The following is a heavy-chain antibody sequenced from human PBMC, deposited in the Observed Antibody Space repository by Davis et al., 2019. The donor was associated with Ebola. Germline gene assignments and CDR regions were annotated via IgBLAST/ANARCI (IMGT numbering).Heavy chain of an antibody. D-gene: IGHD3-10*01. Sequence: GGSLRLSCAASGFTFSSYGMHWVRQAPGKGLEWVAVISYDGSNKYYADSVKGRFTISRDNSKNTLYLQMNSLRAEDTAVYYCAKERYYYGSGTYPAEYNWFDPWGQGTLVTVSS. CDR3: AKERYYYGSGTYPAEYNWFDP. CDR1: GFTFSSYG. V-gene: IGHV3-30*18. J-gene: IGHJ5*02. CDR2: ISYDGSNK.